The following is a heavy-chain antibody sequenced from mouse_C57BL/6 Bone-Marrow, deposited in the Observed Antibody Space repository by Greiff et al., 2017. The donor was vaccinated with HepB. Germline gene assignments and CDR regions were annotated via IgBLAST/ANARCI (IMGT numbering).Heavy chain of an antibody. CDR2: ISNGGGST. CDR1: GFTFSDYY. CDR3: ARGGMGQRNWYFDV. V-gene: IGHV5-12*01. Sequence: EVKLLESGGGLVQPGGSLKLSCAASGFTFSDYYMYWVRQTPEKRLEWVAYISNGGGSTYYPDTVKGRFTISRDNAKNTLYLQMSRLKSEDTAMYYCARGGMGQRNWYFDVWGTGTTVTVSS. D-gene: IGHD3-3*01. J-gene: IGHJ1*03.